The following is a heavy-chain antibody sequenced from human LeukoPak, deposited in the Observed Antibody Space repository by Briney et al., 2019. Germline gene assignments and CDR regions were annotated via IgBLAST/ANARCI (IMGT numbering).Heavy chain of an antibody. CDR2: ISGSGXXX. V-gene: IGHV3-23*01. Sequence: PGGSLRLSCAASGFTFSSYAMSWVRQAPGKGLEWVSAISGSGXXXYYADSVKGRFTISRDNSKNTLYLQMNSLRAEDTAVYYCAKATFGVPDHLWFGELLYLYFDYWGQGTLVTVSS. D-gene: IGHD3-10*01. J-gene: IGHJ4*02. CDR3: AKATFGVPDHLWFGELLYLYFDY. CDR1: GFTFSSYA.